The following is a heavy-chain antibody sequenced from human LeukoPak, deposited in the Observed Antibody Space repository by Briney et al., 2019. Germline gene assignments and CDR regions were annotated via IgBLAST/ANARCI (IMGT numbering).Heavy chain of an antibody. Sequence: ASVKVSCKASGYTFTGYYMHWVRQAPGQGLEWMGWINPNSGGTNYAQKFQGRVTMTRDTSISTAYMELSRLRSDDTAVYYCASGYCSGGSCYPRWDYYGMDVWGQGTTVTVSS. CDR1: GYTFTGYY. V-gene: IGHV1-2*02. CDR3: ASGYCSGGSCYPRWDYYGMDV. J-gene: IGHJ6*02. D-gene: IGHD2-15*01. CDR2: INPNSGGT.